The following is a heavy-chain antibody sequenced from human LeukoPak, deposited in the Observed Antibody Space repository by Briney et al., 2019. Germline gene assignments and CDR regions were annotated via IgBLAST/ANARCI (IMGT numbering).Heavy chain of an antibody. CDR1: GYTFTGYY. D-gene: IGHD6-19*01. CDR3: ARAHDRQWLEGHYFDY. V-gene: IGHV1-2*02. Sequence: ASVKVSCKASGYTFTGYYMHWVRQAPGQGLEWMGWMNAESGGTSYAQKFQGRVTMTRDTSISTAYMELSRLTSDDTAVYYCARAHDRQWLEGHYFDYWGQGTLVTVS. J-gene: IGHJ4*02. CDR2: MNAESGGT.